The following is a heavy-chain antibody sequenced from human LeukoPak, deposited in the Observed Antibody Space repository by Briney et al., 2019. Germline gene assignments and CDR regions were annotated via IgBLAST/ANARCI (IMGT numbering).Heavy chain of an antibody. J-gene: IGHJ3*02. CDR3: ARDMGGYSSSWYAAFDI. CDR2: ISSSSSYI. D-gene: IGHD6-13*01. CDR1: GFTFSSYS. Sequence: GGSLRLSCAVSGFTFSSYSMNWVRQAPGKGLEWVSSISSSSSYIYYADSVKGRFTISRDNAKNSLYLQMNSLRAEDTAVYYCARDMGGYSSSWYAAFDISGQGTMVTVSS. V-gene: IGHV3-21*01.